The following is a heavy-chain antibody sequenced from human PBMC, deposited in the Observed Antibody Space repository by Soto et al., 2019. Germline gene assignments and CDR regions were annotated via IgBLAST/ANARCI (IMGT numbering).Heavy chain of an antibody. Sequence: QVQLQESGPGLVKSSETLSLTCTVFGGSVSNDNYYWSWIRQPPGKGLEWIGYVYYDGSTSYNLSLTIQVTRSLDTLKKQFSLRLTSVTAAASALYYCERGNNMIRGVIAYCFDFWGQGTLVTVSS. J-gene: IGHJ4*02. D-gene: IGHD3-10*01. CDR3: ERGNNMIRGVIAYCFDF. CDR2: VYYDGST. CDR1: GGSVSNDNYY. V-gene: IGHV4-61*01.